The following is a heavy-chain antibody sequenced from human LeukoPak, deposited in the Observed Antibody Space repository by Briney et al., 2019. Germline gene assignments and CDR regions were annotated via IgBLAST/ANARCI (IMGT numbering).Heavy chain of an antibody. J-gene: IGHJ4*02. Sequence: GGSLRLSCTASGLTSSNVGMNWARQAPGMGLEWVSYISGSGDKIYYADSVKGRFTISRDNARNSLYLQMSSLRAEDTAVYFCARDDYDSGGSYWGQGTLVTVSS. D-gene: IGHD3-22*01. CDR2: ISGSGDKI. V-gene: IGHV3-48*04. CDR1: GLTSSNVG. CDR3: ARDDYDSGGSY.